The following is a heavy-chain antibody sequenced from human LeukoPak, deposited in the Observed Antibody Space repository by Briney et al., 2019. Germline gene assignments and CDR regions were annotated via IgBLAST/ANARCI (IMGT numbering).Heavy chain of an antibody. CDR2: INPSGGST. Sequence: ASVKVSCKASGYTFTSYYMHWVRQALGQGLEWMGIINPSGGSTSYAQKFQGRVTMTRDTSTSTVYMELSSLRSEDTAVYYRARQLWLHPFDYWGQGTLVTVSS. V-gene: IGHV1-46*01. CDR1: GYTFTSYY. CDR3: ARQLWLHPFDY. D-gene: IGHD5-18*01. J-gene: IGHJ4*02.